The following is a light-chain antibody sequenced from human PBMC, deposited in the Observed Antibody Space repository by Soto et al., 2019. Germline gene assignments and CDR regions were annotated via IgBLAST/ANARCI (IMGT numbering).Light chain of an antibody. V-gene: IGLV1-47*01. CDR1: SSNIGRNF. CDR3: ASWDASLSAWV. CDR2: KNN. Sequence: QPVLPQPPSASGTPGQRVTISCSGSSSNIGRNFVYWYQQLPGTAPKLLIYKNNQRPSGVPDRFSGSKSGPSASLAISGLRSEDEADYYCASWDASLSAWVFGGGTKLTVL. J-gene: IGLJ3*02.